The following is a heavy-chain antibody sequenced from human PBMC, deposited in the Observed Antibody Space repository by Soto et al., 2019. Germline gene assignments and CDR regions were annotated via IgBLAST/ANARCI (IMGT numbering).Heavy chain of an antibody. CDR2: IYYSGST. J-gene: IGHJ6*02. CDR3: ARTELVRFGEFAPLYYGMDV. Sequence: QVQLQESGPGLVKPSQTLSLTCTVSGGSISSGGYYWSWIRQHPGKGLEWIGYIYYSGSTYYNPSLKSRVTISVDTSKNQFSLKLSSVTAADTAVYYCARTELVRFGEFAPLYYGMDVWGQGTTVTVSS. D-gene: IGHD3-10*01. V-gene: IGHV4-31*03. CDR1: GGSISSGGYY.